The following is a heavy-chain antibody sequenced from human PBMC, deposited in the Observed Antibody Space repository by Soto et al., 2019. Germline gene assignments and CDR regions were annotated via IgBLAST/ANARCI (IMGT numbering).Heavy chain of an antibody. Sequence: SETLSLTCAVYGGSFSGYYWSWIRQPPGKGLEWIGEINHSGSTNYNPSLKSRVTISVDTSKNQFSLKLSSVTAADTVVYYCASSGSSWSNWFDPWGQGTLVTVSS. CDR1: GGSFSGYY. V-gene: IGHV4-34*01. CDR2: INHSGST. CDR3: ASSGSSWSNWFDP. D-gene: IGHD6-13*01. J-gene: IGHJ5*02.